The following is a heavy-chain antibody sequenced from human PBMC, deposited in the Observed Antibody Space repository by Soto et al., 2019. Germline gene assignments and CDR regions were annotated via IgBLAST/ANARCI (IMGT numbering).Heavy chain of an antibody. J-gene: IGHJ4*02. CDR2: ISAYNGNT. CDR1: GYTFTSSG. D-gene: IGHD6-6*01. V-gene: IGHV1-18*01. CDR3: ARVTEYSSSSGVDFDY. Sequence: ASVKVSCRASGYTFTSSGISWVRQAPGQGLEWMGWISAYNGNTNYAQKLQGRVTMTTDTSTSTAYMELRSLRSDDTAVYYCARVTEYSSSSGVDFDYWGQGTLVTVSS.